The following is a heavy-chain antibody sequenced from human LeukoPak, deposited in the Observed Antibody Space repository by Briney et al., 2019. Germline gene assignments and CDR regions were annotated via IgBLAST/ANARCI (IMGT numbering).Heavy chain of an antibody. CDR1: GGSISSSSYY. Sequence: KTSETLSLTCTVSGGSISSSSYYWGWIRQPPGKGLEWIGSIYYSGSTYYNPSLKSRVTISVDTSKNQFSLKLSSVTAADTAVYYCARRITMVRGPNANWFDPWGQGTLVTVSS. J-gene: IGHJ5*02. CDR2: IYYSGST. V-gene: IGHV4-39*01. CDR3: ARRITMVRGPNANWFDP. D-gene: IGHD3-10*01.